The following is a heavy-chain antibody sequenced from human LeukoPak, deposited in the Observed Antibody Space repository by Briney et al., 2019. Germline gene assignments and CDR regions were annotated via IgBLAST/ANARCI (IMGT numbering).Heavy chain of an antibody. V-gene: IGHV3-74*01. CDR1: GFTFSSYW. Sequence: GGSLRLSCAASGFTFSSYWMHWVRQAPGKGLVWVSRINRDGSSTSYADSVKGRFTISRDNAKNTLNLQMNSLRAEDMAVYYCARASGSYSFDYWGQGNLVTVPS. CDR3: ARASGSYSFDY. D-gene: IGHD1-26*01. CDR2: INRDGSST. J-gene: IGHJ4*02.